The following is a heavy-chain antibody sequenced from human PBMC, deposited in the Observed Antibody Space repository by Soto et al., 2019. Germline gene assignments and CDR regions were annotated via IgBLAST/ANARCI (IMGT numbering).Heavy chain of an antibody. J-gene: IGHJ3*02. CDR3: AKKGLGSLATYCSTGDCHYAFDI. D-gene: IGHD2-15*01. V-gene: IGHV3-23*01. CDR2: ISGGGDGT. Sequence: EVQLLESGGGLVQPGGSLRLSCAASGFIFGNYAMIWVRQAPRKGLEWVSTISGGGDGTYYADSVRGRFTISRENSRNTVYLQMNSLRAEDTAVYNRAKKGLGSLATYCSTGDCHYAFDIWGQGTMVTVSS. CDR1: GFIFGNYA.